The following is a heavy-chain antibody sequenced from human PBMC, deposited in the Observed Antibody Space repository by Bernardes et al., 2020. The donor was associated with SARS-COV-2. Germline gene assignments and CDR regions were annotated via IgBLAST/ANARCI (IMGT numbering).Heavy chain of an antibody. CDR3: ARESVWNYVLGY. CDR2: ITSIRSYK. CDR1: EFTFSSYA. Sequence: GGSLRLSCAASEFTFSSYAMSWVRQAPGKGLEWVASITSIRSYKYFPDSVKGRFTISRDNAKNSLYLQMNSLRAEDTAVYFCARESVWNYVLGYWCQGTRVTVSS. V-gene: IGHV3-21*04. J-gene: IGHJ4*02. D-gene: IGHD1-7*01.